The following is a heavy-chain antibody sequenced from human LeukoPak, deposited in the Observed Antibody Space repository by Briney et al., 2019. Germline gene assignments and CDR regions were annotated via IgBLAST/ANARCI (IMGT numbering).Heavy chain of an antibody. D-gene: IGHD3-22*01. J-gene: IGHJ3*02. CDR2: IYSGGRT. CDR1: GFNVSTNY. CDR3: ASTAYYYDTSDYYHVPHSFDI. Sequence: GGSLRLSCAASGFNVSTNYMSWVRQAPGKGLEWVSVIYSGGRTYYADSVKGRFTMSRHNFKNTLYLLMNSLRADDTAVYYCASTAYYYDTSDYYHVPHSFDIWGQGTMVSVCS. V-gene: IGHV3-53*04.